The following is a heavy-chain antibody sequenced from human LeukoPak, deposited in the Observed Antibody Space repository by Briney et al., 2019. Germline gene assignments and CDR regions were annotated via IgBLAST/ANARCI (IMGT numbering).Heavy chain of an antibody. J-gene: IGHJ3*02. Sequence: ASVNVSCKASGYTFTSYGISWVRQAPAHGLEWLGWISAYNGNTNYAQKPQGRVTMTTDTSTITAYMELRSLRSDDTAVEYRARAPGIVVVPAAIDDAFDIWGQGTMVTVSS. CDR2: ISAYNGNT. CDR3: ARAPGIVVVPAAIDDAFDI. CDR1: GYTFTSYG. D-gene: IGHD2-2*01. V-gene: IGHV1-18*01.